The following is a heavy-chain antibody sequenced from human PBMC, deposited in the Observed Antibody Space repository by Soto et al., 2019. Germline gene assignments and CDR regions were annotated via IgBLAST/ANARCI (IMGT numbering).Heavy chain of an antibody. V-gene: IGHV4-34*01. CDR3: ARILRWDFGVVSHYGIDV. CDR2: TNHCGST. Sequence: QVQLQQWGAGLLKPSETLSLTCAVYGGSFSGYYWSWVRQAPGKGLEWIGETNHCGSTNYNPSLKSRVTISLDTSMNQFSLKLSSVTGADTAVYYCARILRWDFGVVSHYGIDVWGQGTTVTVSS. CDR1: GGSFSGYY. J-gene: IGHJ6*02. D-gene: IGHD3-3*01.